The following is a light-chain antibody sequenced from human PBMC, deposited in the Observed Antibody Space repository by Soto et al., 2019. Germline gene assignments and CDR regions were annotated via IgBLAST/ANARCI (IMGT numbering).Light chain of an antibody. CDR2: DAS. Sequence: EIVLTQSPATLSLSPGERATLSCRASQSVSSYFAWYQQKPGQAHRLLSDDASNTTTGIPATFSGSGSRTYFPLTVSSLETDDFVFYSWQQRSNWLTFGQGTRMEIK. CDR3: QQRSNWLT. V-gene: IGKV3-11*01. J-gene: IGKJ5*01. CDR1: QSVSSY.